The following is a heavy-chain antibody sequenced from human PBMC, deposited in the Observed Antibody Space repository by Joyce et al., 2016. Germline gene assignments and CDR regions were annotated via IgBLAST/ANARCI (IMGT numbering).Heavy chain of an antibody. Sequence: QLVESGGGVVKPGGSLSLSCEASGSTLSSSCMSWFRQAPGKGLEWVAAISGTSYYIFHAETVRGRFTVSRDNAKKTLYLQMNSLRAEDSAVFYCARGGISYYYAMDVWGQGTTVTVSS. V-gene: IGHV3-21*01. D-gene: IGHD3-16*01. CDR1: GSTLSSSC. CDR2: ISGTSYYI. CDR3: ARGGISYYYAMDV. J-gene: IGHJ6*02.